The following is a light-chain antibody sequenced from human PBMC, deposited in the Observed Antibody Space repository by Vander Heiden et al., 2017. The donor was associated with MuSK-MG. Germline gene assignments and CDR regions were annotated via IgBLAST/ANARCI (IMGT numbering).Light chain of an antibody. CDR3: QSYDSSLNGYV. V-gene: IGLV1-40*01. J-gene: IGLJ1*01. CDR2: GNS. CDR1: SSNIGAGYD. Sequence: QSVLTQPPSVSGAPGQRVIISCTGSSSNIGAGYDVHWYHQVPGTAPKLLIYGNSNRPSGVPDRFSGSKSVTSASLAITGLQAEDEADYYCQSYDSSLNGYVFGPGTKVTVL.